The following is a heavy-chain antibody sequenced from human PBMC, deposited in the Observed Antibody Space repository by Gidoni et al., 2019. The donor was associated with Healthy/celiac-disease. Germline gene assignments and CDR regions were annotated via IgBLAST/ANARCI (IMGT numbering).Heavy chain of an antibody. V-gene: IGHV3-23*01. CDR2: MRGSGGST. CDR1: GFPFSSHG. D-gene: IGHD3-10*01. CDR3: AKALGMVRGVTFDY. J-gene: IGHJ4*02. Sequence: EVQLLESGGGLVQPGGSLRLSCAASGFPFSSHGMSWVRQAPGKGLEWVSAMRGSGGSTYYADSVKGRFTISRDNSKNTLYMQMNSLRAEDTAVYYCAKALGMVRGVTFDYWGQGTLVTVSS.